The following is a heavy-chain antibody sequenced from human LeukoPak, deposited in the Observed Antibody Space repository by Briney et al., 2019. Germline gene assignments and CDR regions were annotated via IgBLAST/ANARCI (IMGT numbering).Heavy chain of an antibody. D-gene: IGHD5-18*01. CDR3: ARDHEYSYGLSFDY. J-gene: IGHJ4*02. CDR1: GFTVSSNY. V-gene: IGHV3-53*01. CDR2: IYSGGST. Sequence: GGSLRLSCAASGFTVSSNYMSWVRQAPGKGLEWVSVIYSGGSTYYADSVKDRFTISRDNSKNTLYLQMNSLRAEDTAVYYCARDHEYSYGLSFDYWGQGTLVTVSS.